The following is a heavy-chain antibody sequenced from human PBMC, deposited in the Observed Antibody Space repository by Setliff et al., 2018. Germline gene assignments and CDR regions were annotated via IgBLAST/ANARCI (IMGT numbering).Heavy chain of an antibody. V-gene: IGHV1-3*01. CDR2: IHAGSSNT. CDR1: GYSFSSNA. CDR3: ARMSTSGPHYDY. D-gene: IGHD2-8*02. Sequence: ASVKVSCKASGYSFSSNAFHWVRQAPGQTLEWMGWIHAGSSNTLYSQRFQDRITISRDTSATTVHMELSSLRSDDTAVYYCARMSTSGPHYDYWGREPWSPSPQ. J-gene: IGHJ4*02.